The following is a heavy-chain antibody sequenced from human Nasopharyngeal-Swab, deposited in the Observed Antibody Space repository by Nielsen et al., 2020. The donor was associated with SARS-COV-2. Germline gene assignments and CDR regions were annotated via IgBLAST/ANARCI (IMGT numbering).Heavy chain of an antibody. CDR2: IYPGDSDT. Sequence: GSLRLSCKGSGYSFTSYWIGWVRQMPGKGLEWMGIIYPGDSDTRYSPSFQGQVTISADKSISTAYLQWSSLKASDTAMYYCARLPSGWFNWFDPWGQGTLVTVSS. J-gene: IGHJ5*02. CDR1: GYSFTSYW. D-gene: IGHD6-19*01. CDR3: ARLPSGWFNWFDP. V-gene: IGHV5-51*01.